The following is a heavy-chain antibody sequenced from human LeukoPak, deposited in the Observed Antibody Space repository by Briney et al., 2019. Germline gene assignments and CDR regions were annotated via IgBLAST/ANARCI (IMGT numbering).Heavy chain of an antibody. CDR3: ARARKGGGEFDY. V-gene: IGHV3-21*01. Sequence: GGSLRLSCAASGFTFSSYSMNWVRQAPGKGLEWVSSISSSSSSYIYYADSVKGRFTISRDNAKNSLYLQMNSLRAEDTAVYYCARARKGGGEFDYWGQGTLVTVSS. CDR1: GFTFSSYS. J-gene: IGHJ4*02. D-gene: IGHD1-14*01. CDR2: ISSSSSSYI.